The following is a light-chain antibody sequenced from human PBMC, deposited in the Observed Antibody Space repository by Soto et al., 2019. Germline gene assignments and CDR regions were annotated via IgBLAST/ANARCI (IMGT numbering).Light chain of an antibody. CDR1: SSNIGSKT. Sequence: QAVLTQAPSASGTPGQRVTISCSGSSSNIGSKTVNWYQQLQGMAPKLLIFNNHQRPSGVPDRFSGSKSGTSASLAISGLQSEDEADYYCAAWDDSLNACVFGTGTKLTVL. J-gene: IGLJ1*01. CDR2: NNH. CDR3: AAWDDSLNACV. V-gene: IGLV1-44*01.